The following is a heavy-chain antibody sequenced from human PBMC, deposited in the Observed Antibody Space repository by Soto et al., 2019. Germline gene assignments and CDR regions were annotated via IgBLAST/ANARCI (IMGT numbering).Heavy chain of an antibody. CDR1: GGTFSSYA. V-gene: IGHV1-69*13. CDR3: ASAAIAAAAAGYYYGMDV. Sequence: GASVKVSCKASGGTFSSYAISCVRQAPGQGLEWMGGIIPIFGTANYAQKFQGRVTITADESASTAYMELSSLRSEDTAVYYCASAAIAAAAAGYYYGMDVWGQGTTVTVSS. D-gene: IGHD6-13*01. J-gene: IGHJ6*02. CDR2: IIPIFGTA.